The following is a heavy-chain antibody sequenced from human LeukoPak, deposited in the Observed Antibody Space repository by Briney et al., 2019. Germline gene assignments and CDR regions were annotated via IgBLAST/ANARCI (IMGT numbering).Heavy chain of an antibody. Sequence: ASVKVSCKASGYTFTSYGISWVRQAPGQGLEWMGWISAYNGNTNYAQKLQGRVTMTTDTSTSTAYMELRSLRSDDTAVYYCARDREYCSGGSCPPTEYFQHWGQGTLVTVSS. J-gene: IGHJ1*01. CDR3: ARDREYCSGGSCPPTEYFQH. V-gene: IGHV1-18*01. CDR2: ISAYNGNT. D-gene: IGHD2-15*01. CDR1: GYTFTSYG.